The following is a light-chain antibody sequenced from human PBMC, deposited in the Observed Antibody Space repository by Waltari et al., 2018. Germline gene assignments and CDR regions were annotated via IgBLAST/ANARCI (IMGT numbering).Light chain of an antibody. J-gene: IGLJ2*01. Sequence: QSALTQPASVSGSPGQSITISCVGTSNDVGGYNFVSWYQQHPGKVPKLMIYDVSKRPSGISYRFSGSKSGNTASRTISGLQAEDEADYYCCSYVGGGTLVFGGGTSVTVL. CDR1: SNDVGGYNF. V-gene: IGLV2-23*02. CDR2: DVS. CDR3: CSYVGGGTLV.